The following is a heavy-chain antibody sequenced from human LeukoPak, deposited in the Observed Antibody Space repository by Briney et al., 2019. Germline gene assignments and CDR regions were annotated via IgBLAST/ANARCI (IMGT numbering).Heavy chain of an antibody. D-gene: IGHD6-13*01. J-gene: IGHJ4*02. CDR1: GFTFGDYA. Sequence: GGSLRLSCAASGFTFGDYAMHWVRQAPGKGLEWVSGISWNSRSIGYADSVRGRFTISRDNAKNSLYLQMNSLRAEDTAVYYCARIKGGSSSHWGQGTLVTVPS. CDR2: ISWNSRSI. CDR3: ARIKGGSSSH. V-gene: IGHV3-9*01.